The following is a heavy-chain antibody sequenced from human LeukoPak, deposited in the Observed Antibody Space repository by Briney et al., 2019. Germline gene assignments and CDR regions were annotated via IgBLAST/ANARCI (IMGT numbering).Heavy chain of an antibody. J-gene: IGHJ6*03. V-gene: IGHV4-34*01. CDR1: GFTVSSNY. Sequence: GSLRLSCAASGFTVSSNYMNWVRQAPGKGLEWVGEINHSGSTNYNPSLKSRVTISVDTSKNQFSLKLSSVTAADTAVYYCARGRTGYHLLPTKKNSDYYYMDVWGQGTMVTVSS. CDR2: INHSGST. D-gene: IGHD2-2*01. CDR3: ARGRTGYHLLPTKKNSDYYYMDV.